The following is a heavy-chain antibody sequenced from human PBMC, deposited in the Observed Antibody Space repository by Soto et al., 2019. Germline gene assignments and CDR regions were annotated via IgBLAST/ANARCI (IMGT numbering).Heavy chain of an antibody. V-gene: IGHV1-3*01. CDR3: VRDPPTGSTYSGYEGIDS. CDR1: GYTFTSYA. Sequence: GASVKVSCKASGYTFTSYAMHWVRQAPGQRLEWMGWINAGNGNTKYSQKFQGRVTITRDTSASTAYMELSSLRSEDTAVYYCVRDPPTGSTYSGYEGIDSGGQGTLVTVPS. CDR2: INAGNGNT. D-gene: IGHD5-12*01. J-gene: IGHJ4*02.